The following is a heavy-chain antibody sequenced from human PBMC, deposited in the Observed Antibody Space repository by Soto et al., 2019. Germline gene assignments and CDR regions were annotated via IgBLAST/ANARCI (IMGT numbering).Heavy chain of an antibody. CDR3: ARGGRVIFGVATYYYYYYMDV. J-gene: IGHJ6*03. D-gene: IGHD3-3*01. CDR1: GYALTSYY. V-gene: IGHV1-8*01. CDR2: MNPNSGNT. Sequence: ASVKVSCKASGYALTSYYIDWVRQATGQGLEWMGWMNPNSGNTGYAQKFQGRVTMTRSTSISTAYMELSSLRSEDTAVYYCARGGRVIFGVATYYYYYYMDVWGKGTTVTVSS.